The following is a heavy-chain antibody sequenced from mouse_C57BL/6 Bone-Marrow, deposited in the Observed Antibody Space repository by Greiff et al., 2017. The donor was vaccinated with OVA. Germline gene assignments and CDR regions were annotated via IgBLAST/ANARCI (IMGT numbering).Heavy chain of an antibody. CDR1: GYTFTDYY. D-gene: IGHD2-3*01. J-gene: IGHJ1*01. CDR3: ARNGYYDYGYVYFDY. V-gene: IGHV1-76*01. Sequence: QVQLQQSGAELVRPGASVKLSCTASGYTFTDYYIHWVKQRPGQGLEWIARIYPGSGNTYYNEKFKGKATLTADESSSTAYMQLSILTSEDSAVYFYARNGYYDYGYVYFDYSGPGTTVTV. CDR2: IYPGSGNT.